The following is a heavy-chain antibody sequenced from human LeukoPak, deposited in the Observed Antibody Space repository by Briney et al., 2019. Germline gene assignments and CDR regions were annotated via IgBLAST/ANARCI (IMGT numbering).Heavy chain of an antibody. Sequence: SETLSLTCTVSGVSISSYFWSWIRQPAGKGLEWIGRIYTSGSTNYNPSLKSRVTMSVDTSKNQFSLKLSSVTAADTAVYYCAAGPTSSSPDYWGQGTLVTVSS. CDR2: IYTSGST. CDR1: GVSISSYF. V-gene: IGHV4-4*07. D-gene: IGHD6-13*01. J-gene: IGHJ4*02. CDR3: AAGPTSSSPDY.